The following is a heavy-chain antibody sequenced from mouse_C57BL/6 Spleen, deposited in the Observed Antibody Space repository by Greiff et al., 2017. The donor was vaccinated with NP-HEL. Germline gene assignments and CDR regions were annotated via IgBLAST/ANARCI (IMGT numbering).Heavy chain of an antibody. CDR3: ARFDYDEAY. V-gene: IGHV1-82*01. CDR2: IYPGDGDT. D-gene: IGHD2-4*01. J-gene: IGHJ3*01. Sequence: VQLQQSGPELVKPGASVKISCKASGYAFSSSWMNWVKQRPGQGLEWIGLIYPGDGDTNYNGKFKGKATLTADKSSSTAYMQLSSLTSEDSAVYFCARFDYDEAYWGQGTLVTVSA. CDR1: GYAFSSSW.